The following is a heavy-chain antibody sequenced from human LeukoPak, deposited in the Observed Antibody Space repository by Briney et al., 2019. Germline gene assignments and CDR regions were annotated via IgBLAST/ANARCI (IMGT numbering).Heavy chain of an antibody. CDR3: ARGTRRDGYNFPLPFDY. V-gene: IGHV4-34*01. CDR2: IGHCGST. J-gene: IGHJ4*02. D-gene: IGHD5-24*01. Sequence: SETLSLTCAVSGGSFRCYYWRWPRPPPGPGLGWIGDIGHCGSTNYNPSLKSRVTISVDTSKNQFSLKLSSVTAADTAVYYCARGTRRDGYNFPLPFDYWGQGTLVTVSS. CDR1: GGSFRCYY.